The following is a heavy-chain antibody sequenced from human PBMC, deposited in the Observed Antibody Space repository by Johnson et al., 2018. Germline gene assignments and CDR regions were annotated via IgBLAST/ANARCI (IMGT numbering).Heavy chain of an antibody. Sequence: EVQLVETGGGLVQXGGSXRLXCAGSGFTSGFTFSRFWMHWVRQGPGKGLVWVSSINSDGSSTTYADSGKGRLTISRDNAKDTLYLQMNSLRAEDTAVYYCGRGNYYGMDVWGQGTTVTVSS. CDR1: GFTFSRFW. J-gene: IGHJ6*02. CDR2: INSDGSST. V-gene: IGHV3-74*03. CDR3: GRGNYYGMDV.